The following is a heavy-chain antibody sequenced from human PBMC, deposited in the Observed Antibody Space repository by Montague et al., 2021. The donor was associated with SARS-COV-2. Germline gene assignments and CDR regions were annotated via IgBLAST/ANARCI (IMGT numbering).Heavy chain of an antibody. J-gene: IGHJ6*02. CDR3: AKNGGAHGLDV. CDR1: GFTFSNIW. CDR2: IKPDESEK. V-gene: IGHV3-7*01. Sequence: LRLSGPASGFTFSNIWMSCVRQAQGKGLEWVANIKPDESEKNYVDSVKGRFSISRDNAKNSLYLQMDNLRAEDTAIYYCAKNGGAHGLDVWGQGTSVSVSS. D-gene: IGHD4-23*01.